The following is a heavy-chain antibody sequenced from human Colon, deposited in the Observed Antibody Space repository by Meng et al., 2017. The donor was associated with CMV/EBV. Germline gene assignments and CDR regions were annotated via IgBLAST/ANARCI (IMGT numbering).Heavy chain of an antibody. D-gene: IGHD4-23*01. J-gene: IGHJ4*02. CDR3: SREVDYGGYIVLGY. V-gene: IGHV1-18*01. CDR1: GYTLTTYG. CDR2: ISAFNGNT. Sequence: ASVKVSRKASGYTLTTYGISWVRQAPGQGLEWMGWISAFNGNTRYAQKVQGRVTMTRDTSTSTAYMELRSLRSDGTAVYYCSREVDYGGYIVLGYWGQGTLVTVSS.